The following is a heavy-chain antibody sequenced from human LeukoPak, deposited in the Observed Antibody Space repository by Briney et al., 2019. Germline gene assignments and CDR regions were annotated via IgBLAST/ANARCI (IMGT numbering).Heavy chain of an antibody. Sequence: PGGSLRLSCTASGFAFDEHGMSWVRQVPGRGLEWVSGINWSGGSTGYADPLRGRFTISRDNAKNSLYLQMDSLRAEDTALYYCARAPITSPFYFDYWGQGTLVTVSS. J-gene: IGHJ4*02. V-gene: IGHV3-20*04. D-gene: IGHD2-2*01. CDR1: GFAFDEHG. CDR2: INWSGGST. CDR3: ARAPITSPFYFDY.